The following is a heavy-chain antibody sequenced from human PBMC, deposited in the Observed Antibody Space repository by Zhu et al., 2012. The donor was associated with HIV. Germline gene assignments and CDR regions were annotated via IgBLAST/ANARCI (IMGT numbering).Heavy chain of an antibody. CDR1: GGSISSSSYY. V-gene: IGHV4-39*01. D-gene: IGHD1-26*01. CDR3: ARQPRLVGATDY. CDR2: IYYSGST. J-gene: IGHJ4*02. Sequence: QVQLQESGPGLVKPSETLSLTCTVSGGSISSSSYYWGWIRQPPGKGLEWIGSIYYSGSTYYNPSLKSRVTISVDTSKNQFSLKLSSVTAADTAVYYCARQPRLVGATDYVGQGTLVTVSS.